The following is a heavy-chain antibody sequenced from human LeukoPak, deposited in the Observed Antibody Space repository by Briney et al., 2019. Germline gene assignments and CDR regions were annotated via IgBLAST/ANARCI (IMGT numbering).Heavy chain of an antibody. CDR2: IYYSGST. CDR1: GGSISSYY. V-gene: IGHV4-59*01. CDR3: ARTGYYDFWSGYQDN. Sequence: PSETLSLTCTVSGGSISSYYWSWIRQPPGKGLEWLGYIYYSGSTNYNPSLKSRVTISVDTSKNQFSLKLSSVTAADTAVYYCARTGYYDFWSGYQDNWGQGTLVTVSS. J-gene: IGHJ4*02. D-gene: IGHD3-3*01.